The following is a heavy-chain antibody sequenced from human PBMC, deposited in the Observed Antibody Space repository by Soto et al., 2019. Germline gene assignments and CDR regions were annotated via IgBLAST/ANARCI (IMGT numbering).Heavy chain of an antibody. D-gene: IGHD2-15*01. CDR2: IYHSGST. J-gene: IGHJ4*02. Sequence: QLQLQESGSGLVKPSQTLSLTCAVSGGSISSGGYSWSWIRQPPGKGLEWIGYIYHSGSTYYNPSLKRRVTISVDRSNNPLSLKLSSVTAADTAVYYCARGQVVAAQHWGQGTLVTVSS. CDR3: ARGQVVAAQH. V-gene: IGHV4-30-2*01. CDR1: GGSISSGGYS.